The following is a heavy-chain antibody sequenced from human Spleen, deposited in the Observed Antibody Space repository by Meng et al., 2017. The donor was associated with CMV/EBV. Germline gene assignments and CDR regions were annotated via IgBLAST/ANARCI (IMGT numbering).Heavy chain of an antibody. CDR3: ARDGGFVLIAMDV. Sequence: SETLSLTCSVSGGSISSSTYYWGWIRQPPGKGLEWIGSVYNSGSTYYDPSLKSRVTISVDTSNNQFSLRLSSVTAADTAVYYCARDGGFVLIAMDVWGQGTTVTVSS. J-gene: IGHJ6*02. CDR1: GGSISSSTYY. D-gene: IGHD2-8*02. CDR2: VYNSGST. V-gene: IGHV4-39*07.